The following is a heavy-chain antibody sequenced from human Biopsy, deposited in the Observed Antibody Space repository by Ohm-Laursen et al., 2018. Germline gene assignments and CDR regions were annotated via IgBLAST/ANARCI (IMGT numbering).Heavy chain of an antibody. CDR1: GGSFNGYY. D-gene: IGHD1-26*01. J-gene: IGHJ3*02. CDR3: ARGTGRYYVYGAFDI. CDR2: IYTSGSP. V-gene: IGHV4-59*10. Sequence: SETLSLTCAVYGGSFNGYYWSWIRQPAGKGLEWIGRIYTSGSPNYNLSLESRVTMSVDTFKNQFSLNLRSVTAADTAVYYCARGTGRYYVYGAFDIWGQGTVVTVSS.